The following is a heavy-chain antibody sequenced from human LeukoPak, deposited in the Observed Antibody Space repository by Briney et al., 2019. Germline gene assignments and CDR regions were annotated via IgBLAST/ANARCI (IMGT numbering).Heavy chain of an antibody. V-gene: IGHV3-23*01. D-gene: IGHD5-12*01. CDR3: AKGSSGYFADL. J-gene: IGHJ5*02. Sequence: GGSLRLSCAASGFIFNNYGLIWVRQAPGKGLEWVSAISNDGGGTQYTDFVEGRFTISRDNSKNTLFLQMSSLRAEDTALYYCAKGSSGYFADLWGQGTLVTVSS. CDR1: GFIFNNYG. CDR2: ISNDGGGT.